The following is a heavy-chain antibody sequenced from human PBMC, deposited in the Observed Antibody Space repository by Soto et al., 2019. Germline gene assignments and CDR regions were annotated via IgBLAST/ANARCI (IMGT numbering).Heavy chain of an antibody. CDR2: ISWNSGSI. J-gene: IGHJ4*02. Sequence: EVQLVESGGGLVQPGRSLRLSCAASGFTFDDYAMHWVRQAPGKGLEWVSGISWNSGSIGYADSVKGRFTISRDNAKNSLYLQMNSLRAEDTALYYSAKDPFSILTGNFDYWGQGTLVTVSS. CDR3: AKDPFSILTGNFDY. V-gene: IGHV3-9*01. D-gene: IGHD3-9*01. CDR1: GFTFDDYA.